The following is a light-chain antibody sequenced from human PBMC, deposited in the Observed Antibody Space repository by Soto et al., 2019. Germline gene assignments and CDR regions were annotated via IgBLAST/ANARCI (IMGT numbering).Light chain of an antibody. Sequence: PGERAILSCMSSQSVSSSLAWYQQTPGRAPRLLIYGASNRATDIPTRFSGSGSGTEFTLTISGLQSEDFAVYYCQQYNTWPPINFGQGTRLEI. CDR3: QQYNTWPPIN. CDR2: GAS. V-gene: IGKV3-15*01. J-gene: IGKJ5*01. CDR1: QSVSSS.